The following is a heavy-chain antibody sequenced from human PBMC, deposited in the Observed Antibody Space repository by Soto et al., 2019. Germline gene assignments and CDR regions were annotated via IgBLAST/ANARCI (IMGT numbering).Heavy chain of an antibody. V-gene: IGHV3-23*01. Sequence: GSLRLSCEASGFTFSSYAMSWVRQAPGKGLEWVTGSSDSGGSTYYADSVKGRFTISRDNSKNTLYLQMNSLRVEDTAVYYCAKSSSSFYNYYAMDVWGQGTTVTVSS. CDR1: GFTFSSYA. D-gene: IGHD6-6*01. J-gene: IGHJ6*02. CDR3: AKSSSSFYNYYAMDV. CDR2: SSDSGGST.